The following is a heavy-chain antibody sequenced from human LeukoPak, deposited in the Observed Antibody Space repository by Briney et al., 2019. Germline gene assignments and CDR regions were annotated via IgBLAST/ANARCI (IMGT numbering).Heavy chain of an antibody. CDR2: ISSSSSTI. D-gene: IGHD1-26*01. CDR3: ARDVVGATFDY. Sequence: GGSLRLSCAASGFTFSSYSMNRVRQAPGKGLEWVSYISSSSSTIYYADSVKGRFTISRDNAKNSLYLQMNSLRAEDTAVYYCARDVVGATFDYWGQGTLVTVSS. V-gene: IGHV3-48*04. CDR1: GFTFSSYS. J-gene: IGHJ4*02.